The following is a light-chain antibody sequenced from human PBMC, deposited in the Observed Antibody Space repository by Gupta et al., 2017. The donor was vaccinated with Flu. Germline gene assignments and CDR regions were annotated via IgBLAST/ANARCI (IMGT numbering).Light chain of an antibody. CDR1: SSDVGGYNY. V-gene: IGLV2-14*01. J-gene: IGLJ2*01. Sequence: QSALTHPASVSASPGPSLTISCTGTSSDVGGYNYVSWYQHHPGKVPKLMIYEVNYRPSGVSNRFSGSKSDNTASLTSAGLQAEDEADYYCSSYTSSNTLVVFGGGTKLTVL. CDR2: EVN. CDR3: SSYTSSNTLVV.